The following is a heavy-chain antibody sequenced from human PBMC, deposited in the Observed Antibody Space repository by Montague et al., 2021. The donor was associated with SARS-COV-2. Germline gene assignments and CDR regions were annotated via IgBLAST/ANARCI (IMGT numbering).Heavy chain of an antibody. J-gene: IGHJ4*02. V-gene: IGHV4-39*01. CDR1: GGPISSSTYY. Sequence: SETLSLTCTVSGGPISSSTYYWAWIRQPPGKGLEWIGSIYYRGSIYYNPSLKSRVFISVDTSKKQLSLTLTSVTAADTAVYYCATQEDPSGWIPGPFDFWGQGTLLSVSS. CDR2: IYYRGSI. D-gene: IGHD6-19*01. CDR3: ATQEDPSGWIPGPFDF.